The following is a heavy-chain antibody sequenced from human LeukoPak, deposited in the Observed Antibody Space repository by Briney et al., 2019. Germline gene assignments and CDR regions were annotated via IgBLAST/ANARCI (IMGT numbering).Heavy chain of an antibody. V-gene: IGHV4-59*12. CDR3: ARVGFWSGSYTGYFDY. D-gene: IGHD3-3*01. CDR2: MYYSGTT. J-gene: IGHJ4*02. CDR1: RGSIIGYY. Sequence: SETLSLTCTVSRGSIIGYYWTWIRQPPGKGLQWIGYMYYSGTTKYNPSLKSRATTSMDTSKNQFSLKVNSVTAADTAVYYCARVGFWSGSYTGYFDYWGQGALDTVSS.